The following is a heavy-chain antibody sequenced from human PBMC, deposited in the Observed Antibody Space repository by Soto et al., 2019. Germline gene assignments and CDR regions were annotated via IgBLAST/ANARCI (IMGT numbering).Heavy chain of an antibody. V-gene: IGHV3-73*01. Sequence: GGSLRLSCAASGFTFSGSAMHWVRQASGKGLEWVGRIRSKANSYATAYAASVKGRFTISRDDSKNTAYLQMNSLKTEDTAVYYCTRQEFPDFDYWGQGTLVTVSS. D-gene: IGHD3-10*01. CDR2: IRSKANSYAT. J-gene: IGHJ4*02. CDR3: TRQEFPDFDY. CDR1: GFTFSGSA.